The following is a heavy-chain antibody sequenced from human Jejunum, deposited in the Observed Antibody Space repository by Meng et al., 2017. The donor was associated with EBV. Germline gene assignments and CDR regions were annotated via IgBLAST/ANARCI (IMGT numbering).Heavy chain of an antibody. CDR3: ARERDITFWYFDY. Sequence: QVQLGESGGGVVQPGRSLRLSCAASGFTFSSYSMHWVRQAPGKGLEWVAVISSDGNTKYYADSVRGRFTISRDNSKSTLFLQANSLRPEDTAVYYCARERDITFWYFDYWVQGALVTVSS. CDR1: GFTFSSYS. J-gene: IGHJ4*02. CDR2: ISSDGNTK. V-gene: IGHV3-30-3*01. D-gene: IGHD3-16*01.